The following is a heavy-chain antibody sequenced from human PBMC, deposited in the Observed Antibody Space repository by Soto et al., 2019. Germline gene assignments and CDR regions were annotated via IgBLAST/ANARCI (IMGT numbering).Heavy chain of an antibody. CDR1: GFTFSDYY. CDR2: ISTSSTYT. Sequence: QVQLVESGGGLVKPGGSLRLSCAASGFTFSDYYMNWIRQAPGKGLEWVSYISTSSTYTNYADSVKGRFTISRDNAKNSLYLQINSLRAEDTAVYYCARDTRGYCSGCTCYTVDSWGQGTLVTVSS. D-gene: IGHD2-15*01. CDR3: ARDTRGYCSGCTCYTVDS. J-gene: IGHJ4*02. V-gene: IGHV3-11*06.